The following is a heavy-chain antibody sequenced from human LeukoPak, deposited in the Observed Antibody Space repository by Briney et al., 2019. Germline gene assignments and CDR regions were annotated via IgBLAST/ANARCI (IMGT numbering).Heavy chain of an antibody. J-gene: IGHJ5*02. CDR2: VFNSGST. D-gene: IGHD2-2*01. Sequence: SETVSLTCTVSGGSITGYYWSWIRQPPGKGLEWIGYVFNSGSTNYNPYLKSRVIISVDTSKNQFSLKLTSVTAADTAVYYCAREPIVVVPAGAAYNWFDPWGQGTLVTVSS. V-gene: IGHV4-4*08. CDR3: AREPIVVVPAGAAYNWFDP. CDR1: GGSITGYY.